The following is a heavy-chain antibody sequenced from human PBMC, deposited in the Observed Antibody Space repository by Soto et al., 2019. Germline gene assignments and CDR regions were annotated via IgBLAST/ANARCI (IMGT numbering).Heavy chain of an antibody. CDR2: IYYSGST. J-gene: IGHJ4*02. Sequence: PSETLSLTCTVSGGSISSYYWSWIRQPPGKGLEWIGYIYYSGSTNYNPSLKSRVTISVDRSKNQFSLKLSSVTAADTAVYYCARGRRKDSSGYYFDYWGQGTLVTVSS. D-gene: IGHD3-22*01. CDR3: ARGRRKDSSGYYFDY. V-gene: IGHV4-59*12. CDR1: GGSISSYY.